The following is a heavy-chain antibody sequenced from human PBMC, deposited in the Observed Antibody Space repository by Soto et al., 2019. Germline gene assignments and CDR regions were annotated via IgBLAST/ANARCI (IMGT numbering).Heavy chain of an antibody. CDR3: ARDYSRGAFDY. Sequence: XGALKLSCSASGFTFSDYYMSWIRQAPGKGLEWVSYISSSGSTIYYADSVKGRFTISRDNAKNSLYLQMNSLRAEDTAVYYCARDYSRGAFDYWGQGALVTVSS. D-gene: IGHD2-21*01. CDR2: ISSSGSTI. J-gene: IGHJ4*02. CDR1: GFTFSDYY. V-gene: IGHV3-11*01.